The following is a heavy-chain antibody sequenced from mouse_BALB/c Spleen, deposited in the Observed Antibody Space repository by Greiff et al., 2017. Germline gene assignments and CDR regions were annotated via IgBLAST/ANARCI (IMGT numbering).Heavy chain of an antibody. CDR1: GFTFSSFG. CDR3: ARKGRIYDYDVFDY. D-gene: IGHD2-4*01. V-gene: IGHV5-17*02. Sequence: EVKLMESGGGLVQPGGSRKLSCAASGFTFSSFGMHWVRQAPEKGLEWVAYISSGSSTIYYADTVKGRFTISRDNPKNTLFLQMTSLRSEDTAMYYCARKGRIYDYDVFDYWGQGTTLTVSS. J-gene: IGHJ2*01. CDR2: ISSGSSTI.